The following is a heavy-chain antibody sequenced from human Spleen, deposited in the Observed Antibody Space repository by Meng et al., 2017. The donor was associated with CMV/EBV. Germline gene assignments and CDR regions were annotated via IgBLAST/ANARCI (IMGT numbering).Heavy chain of an antibody. D-gene: IGHD3-3*01. V-gene: IGHV3-30*02. J-gene: IGHJ4*02. CDR2: IRYDGSNK. CDR1: GFTFSSYG. CDR3: AKDQLRFLEWGY. Sequence: GESLKISCAASGFTFSSYGMHWVRQAPGKGLEWVAFIRYDGSNKYYADSVKGRFTISRDNSKNTLYLQMNSLRAEDTAVYYCAKDQLRFLEWGYWGQGTLVTVSS.